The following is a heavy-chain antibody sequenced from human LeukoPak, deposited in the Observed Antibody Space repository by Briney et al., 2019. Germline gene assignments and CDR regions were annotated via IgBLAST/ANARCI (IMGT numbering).Heavy chain of an antibody. Sequence: SETLSLTCTVSGGSISSSSYYWGWIRQPPGKGLEWIGSIYYSGSTYYNPSLKSRVTISVGTSKNQFSLKLSSVTAADTAVYYCARHFWSVSGWYYSWFDPWGQGTLVTVSS. D-gene: IGHD6-19*01. CDR3: ARHFWSVSGWYYSWFDP. V-gene: IGHV4-39*01. CDR1: GGSISSSSYY. J-gene: IGHJ5*02. CDR2: IYYSGST.